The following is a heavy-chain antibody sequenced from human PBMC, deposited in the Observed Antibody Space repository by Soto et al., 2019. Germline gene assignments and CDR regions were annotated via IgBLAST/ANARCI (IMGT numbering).Heavy chain of an antibody. CDR3: ARIERDMDV. Sequence: SVEVCCEASGGTFRSYAISWVRPAPGPGLEWMGEIISIFGTANSAQMFQGRVTITADESTRTAYMVLSSLTSEDTAVYYCARIERDMDVWAQGTKVTVSS. V-gene: IGHV1-69*01. J-gene: IGHJ6*02. CDR2: IISIFGTA. CDR1: GGTFRSYA.